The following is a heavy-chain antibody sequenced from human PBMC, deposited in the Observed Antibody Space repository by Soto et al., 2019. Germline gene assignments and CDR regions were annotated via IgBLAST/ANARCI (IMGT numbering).Heavy chain of an antibody. D-gene: IGHD5-18*01. J-gene: IGHJ6*02. Sequence: QVQLQESGPGLVKPSETMSLTCTISGDSINNYFWNWIRQTPGKGLEWIGYISYSGSTSYNPSRQGQVTISSDTAKSPVSLKLRSVTAAETAVYYCARARQRDTGRGLDVWGQGTTVTVSS. V-gene: IGHV4-59*01. CDR3: ARARQRDTGRGLDV. CDR1: GDSINNYF. CDR2: ISYSGST.